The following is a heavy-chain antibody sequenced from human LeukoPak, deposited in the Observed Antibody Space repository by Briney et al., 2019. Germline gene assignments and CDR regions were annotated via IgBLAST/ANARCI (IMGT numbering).Heavy chain of an antibody. CDR1: GFSFSSYS. D-gene: IGHD2-15*01. J-gene: IGHJ3*02. CDR2: MSVNGVNK. CDR3: VRESCSGGSCTYDPFDI. Sequence: GGSLRLSCVASGFSFSSYSIHWVRRVPGKGLEWVAVMSVNGVNKYYADSVRGRFTVSRDISKNTQFLQMNSLRFEDTAVYFCVRESCSGGSCTYDPFDIWGHGTMVTVST. V-gene: IGHV3-30-3*01.